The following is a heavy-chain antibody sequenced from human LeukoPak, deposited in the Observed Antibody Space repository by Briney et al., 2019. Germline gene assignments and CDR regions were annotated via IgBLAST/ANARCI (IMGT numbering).Heavy chain of an antibody. CDR1: GRSISSGNYY. D-gene: IGHD3-22*01. Sequence: PSETLSLTCTVSGRSISSGNYYWPWIRQHPGKGLEWIGYIYYSGTTFYNPSLKSRVTISIDTSKNQFSLKLTTVTAADTAVYYCARADYYGSSAYPYWGQGTLVTVSS. V-gene: IGHV4-31*03. J-gene: IGHJ4*02. CDR3: ARADYYGSSAYPY. CDR2: IYYSGTT.